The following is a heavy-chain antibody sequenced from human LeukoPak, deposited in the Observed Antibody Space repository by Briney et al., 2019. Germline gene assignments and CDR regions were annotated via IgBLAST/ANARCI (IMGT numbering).Heavy chain of an antibody. V-gene: IGHV1-2*06. D-gene: IGHD3-10*01. CDR3: ARVIDSGSYYNY. Sequence: GASVKVSCKASGYTFTGYYMHWVRQAPGQGVGWMGRINPNSGGTNYAQKFQGRVTMTRDTSISTAYMELSRLRSDDTAVYYCARVIDSGSYYNYWGQGTLVTVSS. J-gene: IGHJ4*02. CDR1: GYTFTGYY. CDR2: INPNSGGT.